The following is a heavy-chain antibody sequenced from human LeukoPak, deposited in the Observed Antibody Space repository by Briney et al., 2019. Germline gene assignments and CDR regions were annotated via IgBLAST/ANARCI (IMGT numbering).Heavy chain of an antibody. J-gene: IGHJ5*02. D-gene: IGHD2-8*02. CDR3: ARVLTGSWDWFDP. V-gene: IGHV3-74*01. CDR2: INSDGSRT. CDR1: KFSFSAYW. Sequence: GGSLRLSCAASKFSFSAYWMHWVRQAPGKGLVWVSRINSDGSRTNYPDSVKGRFTISRDNAKNTLYLQMNSLRAEDTAVYYCARVLTGSWDWFDPWGQGTLVTVSS.